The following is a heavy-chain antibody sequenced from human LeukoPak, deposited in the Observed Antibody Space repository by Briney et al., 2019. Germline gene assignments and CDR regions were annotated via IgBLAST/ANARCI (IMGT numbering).Heavy chain of an antibody. Sequence: GGSLRLSCAVSGYSFSSNMMTWVRQAPGKGLEWVATILPGGRESYRVDSVKGRFTISRDNAKNSLYVQMSSLRAEDTAVYYMSAHGYWDQGTLVTVTS. CDR3: SAHGY. CDR2: ILPGGRES. CDR1: GYSFSSNM. J-gene: IGHJ4*02. V-gene: IGHV3-7*01. D-gene: IGHD3-16*01.